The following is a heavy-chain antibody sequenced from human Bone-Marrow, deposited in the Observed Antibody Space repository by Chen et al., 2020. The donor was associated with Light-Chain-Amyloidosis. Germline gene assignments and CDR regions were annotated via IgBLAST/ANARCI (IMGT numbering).Heavy chain of an antibody. Sequence: EVQLEQSGPEVKKPGESLKISCKGSGYTFPNYWIGWVRQMPGKGLEWMGVIYPDDSEARYTPSLEGQGTISADKSITTAYLQGRSLKASDTAMYYCARRRDGYNFDYWGQGTLVTVSS. CDR1: GYTFPNYW. V-gene: IGHV5-51*01. CDR2: IYPDDSEA. CDR3: ARRRDGYNFDY. D-gene: IGHD5-12*01. J-gene: IGHJ4*02.